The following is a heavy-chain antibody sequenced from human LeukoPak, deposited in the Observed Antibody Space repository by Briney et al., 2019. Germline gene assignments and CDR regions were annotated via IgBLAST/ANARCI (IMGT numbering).Heavy chain of an antibody. CDR3: ARAATGYYGGYYFDY. CDR2: ISGSGAGT. CDR1: GFTFSSYS. Sequence: GGSLRLSCAASGFTFSSYSMNWVRQAPGKGLEWVSAISGSGAGTYYADSVKGRFTISRDNSKNTLYLQMNSLRAEDTAVYYCARAATGYYGGYYFDYWGQGTLVTVSS. D-gene: IGHD3-9*01. J-gene: IGHJ4*02. V-gene: IGHV3-23*01.